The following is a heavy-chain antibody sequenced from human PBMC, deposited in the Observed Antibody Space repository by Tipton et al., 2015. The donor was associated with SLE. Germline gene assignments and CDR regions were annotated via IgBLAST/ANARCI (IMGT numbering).Heavy chain of an antibody. Sequence: SLRLSCAGSGFYFNYYAMYWVRQAPGKGLEWVSYISSSGGIIYYADSVKGRFTISRDNAKNSLYLQMNSLRAEDTAVYYCATRYDLVPDWGQGTLVTVSS. CDR2: ISSSGGII. D-gene: IGHD5-12*01. J-gene: IGHJ4*02. CDR3: ATRYDLVPD. CDR1: GFYFNYYA. V-gene: IGHV3-48*03.